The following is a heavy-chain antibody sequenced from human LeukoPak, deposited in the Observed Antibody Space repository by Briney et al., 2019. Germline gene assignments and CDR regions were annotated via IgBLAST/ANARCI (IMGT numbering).Heavy chain of an antibody. Sequence: ASVKVSCKVSGSTLTDLSMHWVRQAPGKGVEGMGGFDPEDGETIYAQKFQARVSVTEDTSTDTAYVELSSLRSAGAAVYCCATADHYYDRGGGLIEYFQHWGQGTLVTVSS. V-gene: IGHV1-24*01. CDR2: FDPEDGET. CDR3: ATADHYYDRGGGLIEYFQH. D-gene: IGHD3-22*01. J-gene: IGHJ1*01. CDR1: GSTLTDLS.